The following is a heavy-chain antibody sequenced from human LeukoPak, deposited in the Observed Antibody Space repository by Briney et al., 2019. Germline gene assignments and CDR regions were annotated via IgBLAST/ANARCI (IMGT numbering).Heavy chain of an antibody. Sequence: PGGSLRLSCAASGFTVSTNYMTWVRQAPGKGLEWVSVIYSDGRTCYADSVKGRFTISRDNSKNTLYLQMSSLRAEDTAVYYCAREGYTGSYPDYWGQGTLVTVSS. V-gene: IGHV3-66*01. CDR2: IYSDGRT. J-gene: IGHJ4*02. CDR3: AREGYTGSYPDY. D-gene: IGHD1-26*01. CDR1: GFTVSTNY.